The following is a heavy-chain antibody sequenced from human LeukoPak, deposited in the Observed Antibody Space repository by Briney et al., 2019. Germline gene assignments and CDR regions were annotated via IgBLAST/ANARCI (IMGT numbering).Heavy chain of an antibody. J-gene: IGHJ4*02. CDR3: ARTLWSGYYNY. V-gene: IGHV3-48*03. CDR1: GFTFSSYE. CDR2: ISSSGSTI. D-gene: IGHD3-3*01. Sequence: PGGSLRLSCAASGFTFSSYEMNWVRQAPGKGLEWVSYISSSGSTIYYADSVKGQFTISRDNAKNSLYLQMNSLRAEDTAVYYCARTLWSGYYNYWGQGTLVTVSS.